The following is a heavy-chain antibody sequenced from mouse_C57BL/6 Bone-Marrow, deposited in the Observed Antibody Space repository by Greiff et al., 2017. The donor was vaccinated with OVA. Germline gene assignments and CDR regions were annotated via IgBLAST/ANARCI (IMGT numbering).Heavy chain of an antibody. V-gene: IGHV5-17*01. CDR1: GFTFSDYG. D-gene: IGHD2-13*01. J-gene: IGHJ4*01. CDR3: ARGDDGDGDY. CDR2: ISSGSSTI. Sequence: EVKLMESGGGLVKPGGSLKLSCAASGFTFSDYGMHWVRQAPEKGLEWVAYISSGSSTIHYADTVKGRFTISRDNAKNTLFLQMTSLRSEDTAMYYCARGDDGDGDYWGQGTSVTVSS.